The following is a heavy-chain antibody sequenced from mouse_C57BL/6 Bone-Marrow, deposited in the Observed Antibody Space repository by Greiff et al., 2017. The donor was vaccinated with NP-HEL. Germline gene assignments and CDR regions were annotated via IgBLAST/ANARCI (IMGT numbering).Heavy chain of an antibody. D-gene: IGHD2-10*02. CDR3: ARAYGNYLDY. Sequence: EVKLMESGPGLVKPSQSLSLTCSVTGYSITSGYYWNWIRRCPGNKLEWVGSRSYDGSNNYRPSLKNRISITRDTSKNQFFLKLNSVTAEDTATYYCARAYGNYLDYWGQGTTLTVSS. CDR2: RSYDGSN. CDR1: GYSITSGYY. J-gene: IGHJ2*01. V-gene: IGHV3-6*01.